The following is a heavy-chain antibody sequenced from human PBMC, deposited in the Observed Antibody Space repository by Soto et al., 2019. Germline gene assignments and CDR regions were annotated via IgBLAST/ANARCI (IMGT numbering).Heavy chain of an antibody. CDR3: VRQKGTELRSYYYYYMDV. CDR1: GYSFTSYW. CDR2: IYPGDSDT. D-gene: IGHD1-26*01. V-gene: IGHV5-51*01. Sequence: GESLKISCKGSGYSFTSYWIGWVRQMPGKGLEWMGIIYPGDSDTRYSPSFQGQVTISADKSISTAYLQWSSLKASDTAMYYCVRQKGTELRSYYYYYMDVWGKGTTVTVSS. J-gene: IGHJ6*03.